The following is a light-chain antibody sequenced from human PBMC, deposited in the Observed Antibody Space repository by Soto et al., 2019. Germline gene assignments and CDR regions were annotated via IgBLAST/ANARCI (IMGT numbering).Light chain of an antibody. CDR1: SSDVGSYNL. Sequence: QSALTQPASVSGSPGQSITISCTGTSSDVGSYNLVSWYQQHPGKAPKLMIYEVSKRPSGVSNRFSGSKSGNTASLTISGLQAEDEADYYCCSYARSTTLFGGGTKVTVL. J-gene: IGLJ2*01. V-gene: IGLV2-23*02. CDR2: EVS. CDR3: CSYARSTTL.